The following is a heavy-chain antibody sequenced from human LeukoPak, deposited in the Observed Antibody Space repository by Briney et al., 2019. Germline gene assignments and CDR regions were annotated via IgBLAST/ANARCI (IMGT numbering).Heavy chain of an antibody. CDR3: ARLWFATWGFDY. V-gene: IGHV4-59*12. J-gene: IGHJ4*02. Sequence: SETLSLTCTVSGGSISSYYWSWIRQPPGRGLEWIGYIYYSGSTNYNPSLKSRVTISVDTSKNQFSLKLSSVTAADTAVYYCARLWFATWGFDYWGQGTLVTVSS. CDR2: IYYSGST. D-gene: IGHD3-10*01. CDR1: GGSISSYY.